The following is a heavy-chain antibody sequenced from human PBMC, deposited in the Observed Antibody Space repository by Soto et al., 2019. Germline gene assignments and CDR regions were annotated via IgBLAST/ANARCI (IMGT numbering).Heavy chain of an antibody. Sequence: GASVKVSCKASGGTFSSYAISWVRQAPGQGLEWMGGIIPIFGTANYAQKFQGRVTITADESTSTAYMELSSLRSEDTAVYYCARVPQTIEARNNWFDPWGQGTLVTVSS. J-gene: IGHJ5*02. CDR2: IIPIFGTA. CDR3: ARVPQTIEARNNWFDP. V-gene: IGHV1-69*13. D-gene: IGHD6-6*01. CDR1: GGTFSSYA.